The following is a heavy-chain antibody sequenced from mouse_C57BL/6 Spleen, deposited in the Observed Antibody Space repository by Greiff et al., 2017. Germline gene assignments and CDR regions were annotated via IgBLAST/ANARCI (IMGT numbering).Heavy chain of an antibody. V-gene: IGHV5-17*01. CDR3: ARAMDGYYEYFDV. D-gene: IGHD2-3*01. CDR1: GFTFSDYG. Sequence: EVQGVESGGGLVKPGGSLKLSCAASGFTFSDYGMHWVRQAPEKGLEWVAYISSGSSTIYYADTVKGRFTISRDNAKNTLFLQMTSLRSEDTAMYYCARAMDGYYEYFDVWGTGTTVTVSS. CDR2: ISSGSSTI. J-gene: IGHJ1*03.